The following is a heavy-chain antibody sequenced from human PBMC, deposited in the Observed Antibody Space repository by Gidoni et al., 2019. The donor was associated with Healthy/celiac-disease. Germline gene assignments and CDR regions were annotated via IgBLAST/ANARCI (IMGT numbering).Heavy chain of an antibody. CDR2: IKKDGSEK. CDR1: GFTFSSSW. CDR3: ARERVGAINDY. V-gene: IGHV3-7*01. Sequence: EVQLVESGGGLVEPGGSLRLSCAASGFTFSSSWMSWVRQAPGKGLEWVANIKKDGSEKYYVDSVKGRFTISRDNAKNSLYLQMNSLRAEDTAVYYCARERVGAINDYWGQGTLVTVSS. J-gene: IGHJ4*02. D-gene: IGHD1-26*01.